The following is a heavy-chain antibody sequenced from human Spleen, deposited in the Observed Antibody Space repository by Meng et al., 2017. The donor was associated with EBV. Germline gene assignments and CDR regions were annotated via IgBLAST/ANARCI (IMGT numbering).Heavy chain of an antibody. Sequence: QVHLVQSGAEVKKPGASVKVSCKASGYIFTGYYIHWVRQAPGQGLEWMGRINPNSGGSNYAQKFQGRVNMTRDTSISTAYMELNRLRSDDTAMYYCARDRYATDYWGQGTLVTVSS. J-gene: IGHJ4*02. CDR3: ARDRYATDY. V-gene: IGHV1-2*06. CDR1: GYIFTGYY. CDR2: INPNSGGS. D-gene: IGHD2-2*01.